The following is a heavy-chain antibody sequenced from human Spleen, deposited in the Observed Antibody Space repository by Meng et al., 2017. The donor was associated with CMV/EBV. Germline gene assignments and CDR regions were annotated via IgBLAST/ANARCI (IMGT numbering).Heavy chain of an antibody. V-gene: IGHV5-51*01. CDR3: LRQYCSSINCPGWGDF. J-gene: IGHJ4*02. D-gene: IGHD2-2*01. CDR2: IDARDSDI. Sequence: GESLKISCKASGYSFTNYWIGWVRQMPGKGLEWMGIIDARDSDIRYNPSFQGQVTISVDRSISTTYLQWRRLKASDTAMYYCLRQYCSSINCPGWGDFWGQGTLVTVSS. CDR1: GYSFTNYW.